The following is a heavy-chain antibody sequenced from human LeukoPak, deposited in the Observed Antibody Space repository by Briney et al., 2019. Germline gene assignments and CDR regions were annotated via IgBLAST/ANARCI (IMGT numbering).Heavy chain of an antibody. CDR3: ARIPYYDILTGYYPTKNDAFDI. D-gene: IGHD3-9*01. J-gene: IGHJ3*02. Sequence: PSETLSLTCTVSGGSISSYYWSWIRQPAGKGLEWIGYIYYSGSTNYNPSLKSRVTISVDTSKNQFSLKLSSVTAADTAVYYCARIPYYDILTGYYPTKNDAFDIWGQGTMVTVSS. V-gene: IGHV4-59*01. CDR2: IYYSGST. CDR1: GGSISSYY.